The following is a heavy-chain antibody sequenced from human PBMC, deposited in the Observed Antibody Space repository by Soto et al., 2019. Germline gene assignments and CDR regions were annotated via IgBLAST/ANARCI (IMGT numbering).Heavy chain of an antibody. D-gene: IGHD1-1*01. Sequence: QVHLVESGGGVVQPGRSLRLSCAASGFTFSNYGMHWVRQAPGKGLEWVAVIWYDGSNYYYADSVKGRFTISRDNSKNTLSLQMNSLRADDTAVYYCARAQTAWNDDVDSEELLYWGQGTLVTVSS. J-gene: IGHJ4*02. V-gene: IGHV3-33*01. CDR3: ARAQTAWNDDVDSEELLY. CDR2: IWYDGSNY. CDR1: GFTFSNYG.